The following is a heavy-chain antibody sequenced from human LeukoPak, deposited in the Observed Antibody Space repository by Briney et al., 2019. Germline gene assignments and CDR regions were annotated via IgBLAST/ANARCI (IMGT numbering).Heavy chain of an antibody. J-gene: IGHJ4*02. D-gene: IGHD3-10*01. CDR1: GYTFTSYD. CDR2: MNPTSGHT. V-gene: IGHV1-8*01. CDR3: ARSPVGVRKKHDF. Sequence: ASVKLCCKASGYTFTSYDINWVRQATGQGLEWMGWMNPTSGHTGYAQNFQGRVTMTRDTSISTAYMELNSLTSEDTAVYYCARSPVGVRKKHDFWGQGTLVILSS.